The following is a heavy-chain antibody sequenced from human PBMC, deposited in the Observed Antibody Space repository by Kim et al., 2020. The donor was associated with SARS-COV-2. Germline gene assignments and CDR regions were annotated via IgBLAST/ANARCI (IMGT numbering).Heavy chain of an antibody. CDR2: MNPNSGNT. Sequence: ASVKVSCKASGYTFTSYDINWVRQATGQGLEWMGWMNPNSGNTGYAQKFQGRLTMTRNTSISTAYMELSSLRSEDTAVYYCARSRVSSPYDILTCHPGEWDMDAWSQGTTLTVSS. J-gene: IGHJ6*02. V-gene: IGHV1-8*02. CDR1: GYTFTSYD. CDR3: ARSRVSSPYDILTCHPGEWDMDA. D-gene: IGHD3-9*01.